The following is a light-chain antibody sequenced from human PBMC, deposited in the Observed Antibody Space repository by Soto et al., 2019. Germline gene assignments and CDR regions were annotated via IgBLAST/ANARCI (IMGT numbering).Light chain of an antibody. V-gene: IGKV1-39*01. CDR3: QQSYSTPLT. Sequence: DIQMTQSPSSLSASLGDRVTITCRASQSISSYLNWYQQKPGKAPKLLIYAASSLQSGVPSRFSGSGSGTDFTLTISSLQPEDFATYYCQQSYSTPLTFGGGTKVDNK. CDR1: QSISSY. CDR2: AAS. J-gene: IGKJ4*01.